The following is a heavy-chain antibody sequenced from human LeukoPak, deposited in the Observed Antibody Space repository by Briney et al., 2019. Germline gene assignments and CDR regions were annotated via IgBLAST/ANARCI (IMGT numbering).Heavy chain of an antibody. CDR1: GYTFTSYD. CDR2: INPNSGIT. D-gene: IGHD5-18*01. J-gene: IGHJ2*01. V-gene: IGHV1-8*02. CDR3: ARDVDTAMVTGTNWYFDL. Sequence: ASVKVSCKASGYTFTSYDINWVRQATGQGLEWMGWINPNSGITGYAEKFQGRVTMTRDTSTSTVYMELSSLRSEDTAVYYCARDVDTAMVTGTNWYFDLWGRGTLVTVSS.